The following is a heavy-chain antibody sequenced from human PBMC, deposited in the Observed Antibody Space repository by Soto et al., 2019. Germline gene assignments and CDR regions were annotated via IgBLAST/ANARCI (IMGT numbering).Heavy chain of an antibody. CDR2: IYYSGST. CDR3: ARTSLDWELYFDY. V-gene: IGHV4-30-4*01. Sequence: SETLCLTCTVSGGSISSGDYYWSWIRQPPGKGLEWIGYIYYSGSTYYNPSLKSRVTISVDTSKNQFSLKLSSVTAADTAVYYCARTSLDWELYFDYWGQGTLVTVSS. D-gene: IGHD1-26*01. J-gene: IGHJ4*02. CDR1: GGSISSGDYY.